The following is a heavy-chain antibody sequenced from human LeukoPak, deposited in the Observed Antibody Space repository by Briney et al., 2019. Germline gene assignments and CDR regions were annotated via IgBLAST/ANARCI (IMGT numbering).Heavy chain of an antibody. CDR1: GYTFTSYY. CDR3: VREDKWYGDYGWFDP. J-gene: IGHJ5*02. CDR2: VNPSGGST. Sequence: SVKVSCKASGYTFTSYYMHWVRQAPGQGLEWMGIVNPSGGSTSYAQKFQGRVTMTRDTSTSTVYMELSSLSSEDTAVYYCVREDKWYGDYGWFDPWGQGTLVTVSS. V-gene: IGHV1-46*01. D-gene: IGHD4-17*01.